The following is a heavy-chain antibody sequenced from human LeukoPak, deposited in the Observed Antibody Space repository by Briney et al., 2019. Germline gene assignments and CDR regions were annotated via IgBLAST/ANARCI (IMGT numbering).Heavy chain of an antibody. CDR3: PKQGTFTSSSSWFLDS. CDR2: IWYDGSEK. J-gene: IGHJ4*02. D-gene: IGHD6-13*01. CDR1: GFTFRYG. V-gene: IGHV3-33*06. Sequence: GGSLRLSCAASGFTFRYGIHWVRQAPGKGLEWVGVIWYDGSEKEYAESVKGRFTISRDNSKNTVYLQMTSLRVEDTAMYYCPKQGTFTSSSSWFLDSWGQGTLVTVSS.